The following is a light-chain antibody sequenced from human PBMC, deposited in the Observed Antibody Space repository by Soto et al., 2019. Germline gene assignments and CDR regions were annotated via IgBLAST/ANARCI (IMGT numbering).Light chain of an antibody. J-gene: IGKJ3*01. V-gene: IGKV1-9*01. CDR3: QHLNNYPPFT. CDR1: QDIKTY. CDR2: GTF. Sequence: IQLTQSPSSLSASVGDRVSITCRASQDIKTYLAGYQQKQGKAPKLLISGTFPLQSGVPSRFNGSGSGTDFTLTISRLQPEDFATYYCQHLNNYPPFTFGPGTKVDLE.